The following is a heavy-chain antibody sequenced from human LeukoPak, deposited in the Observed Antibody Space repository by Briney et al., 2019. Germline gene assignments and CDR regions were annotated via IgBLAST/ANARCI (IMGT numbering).Heavy chain of an antibody. CDR1: GFTFSSYG. Sequence: GGSLRLSYAASGFTFSSYGMHWVRQAPGKGLEWVAVIWYDGSNKYYADSVKGRFTISRDNSKNTLYLQMNSLRAEDTAVYYCASTVTTLGGFDYWGQGTLVTVSS. CDR2: IWYDGSNK. J-gene: IGHJ4*02. V-gene: IGHV3-33*01. D-gene: IGHD4-17*01. CDR3: ASTVTTLGGFDY.